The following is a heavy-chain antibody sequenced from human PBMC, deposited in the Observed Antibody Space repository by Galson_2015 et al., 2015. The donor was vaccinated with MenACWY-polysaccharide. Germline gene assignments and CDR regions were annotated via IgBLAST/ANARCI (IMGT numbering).Heavy chain of an antibody. CDR1: GFTFSSYW. J-gene: IGHJ4*02. D-gene: IGHD2-2*01. CDR2: IEQDGSEK. Sequence: SLRLSCAASGFTFSSYWMSWVRQAPGKGLEWVAVIEQDGSEKSHVDSVKGRFTISRDNTKNSVYLQMNNLRAEDTAVYYCVRDLTRLQLLRKRFDHWGQGTLVTVSS. V-gene: IGHV3-7*01. CDR3: VRDLTRLQLLRKRFDH.